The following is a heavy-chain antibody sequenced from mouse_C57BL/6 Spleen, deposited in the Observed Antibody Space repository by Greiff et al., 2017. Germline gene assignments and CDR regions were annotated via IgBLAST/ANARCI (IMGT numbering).Heavy chain of an antibody. CDR3: ARTRNAWFAY. D-gene: IGHD2-1*01. V-gene: IGHV1-61*01. CDR1: GYTFTSYW. CDR2: IYPSDSET. Sequence: VQLQQPGAELVRPGSSVKLSCKASGYTFTSYWMDWVKQRPGQGLEWIGNIYPSDSETHYNQKFKDKATLTVDKSSSTAYMQLSSLTSEDSSVYYCARTRNAWFAYWGQGTLVTVSA. J-gene: IGHJ3*01.